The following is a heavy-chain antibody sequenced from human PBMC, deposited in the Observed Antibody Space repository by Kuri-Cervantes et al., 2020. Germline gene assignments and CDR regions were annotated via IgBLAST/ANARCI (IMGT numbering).Heavy chain of an antibody. CDR3: ARSNWNYPDAFDI. V-gene: IGHV1-46*01. CDR2: INPSGGST. D-gene: IGHD1-7*01. Sequence: ASVKVSCKASGYTFTSYYMHWVRQAPGQGLEWMGIINPSGGSTSYAQKFQGRVTMTRDTSTSTAYMELRSLRSDDTAVYYCARSNWNYPDAFDIWGQGTMVTVSS. J-gene: IGHJ3*02. CDR1: GYTFTSYY.